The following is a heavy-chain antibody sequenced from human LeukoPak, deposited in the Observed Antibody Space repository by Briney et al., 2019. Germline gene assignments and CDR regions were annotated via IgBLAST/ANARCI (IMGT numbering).Heavy chain of an antibody. CDR2: IYSGGST. V-gene: IGHV3-66*01. CDR1: GFTVSSNY. D-gene: IGHD3-3*01. Sequence: GGSLRLSCAASGFTVSSNYMGWVRQAPGKGLEWVSVIYSGGSTYYADSVKGRFTISRDNSKNTLYLQMNSLRAEDTAVYYCAREIYDFWCGYYYGMDVWGQGTTVTVSS. CDR3: AREIYDFWCGYYYGMDV. J-gene: IGHJ6*02.